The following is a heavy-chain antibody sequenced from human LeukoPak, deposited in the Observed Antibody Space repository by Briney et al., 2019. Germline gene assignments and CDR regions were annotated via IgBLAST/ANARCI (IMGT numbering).Heavy chain of an antibody. CDR1: GGSTSSATYY. CDR2: IYYSGST. J-gene: IGHJ6*03. Sequence: SETLSLTCTVSGGSTSSATYYWGWIRQPPGKGLEWIGSIYYSGSTYYNPSLKSRVTISVDTSKNQFSLKLSSVTAADTAVYYCARQVPYYYDSSGYQGYYYYMDVWGKGTTVTISS. CDR3: ARQVPYYYDSSGYQGYYYYMDV. V-gene: IGHV4-39*01. D-gene: IGHD3-22*01.